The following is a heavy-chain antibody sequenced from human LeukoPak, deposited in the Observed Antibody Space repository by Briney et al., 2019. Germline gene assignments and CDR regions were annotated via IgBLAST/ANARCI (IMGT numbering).Heavy chain of an antibody. J-gene: IGHJ6*02. CDR3: ASIRGVTHYYYGMDV. V-gene: IGHV3-23*01. Sequence: PGGSLRLSCAASGFTFSSYAMSWVRQAPGKGLEWVSAISGSGGSTYYADSVKGRFTISRDNSKNTLYLQMNSLRAEDTAVYYCASIRGVTHYYYGMDVWGLGTTVTVSS. CDR2: ISGSGGST. D-gene: IGHD3-10*01. CDR1: GFTFSSYA.